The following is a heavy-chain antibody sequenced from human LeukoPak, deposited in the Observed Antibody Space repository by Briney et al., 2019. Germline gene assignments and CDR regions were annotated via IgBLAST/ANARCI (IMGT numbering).Heavy chain of an antibody. CDR1: VFTFSDYY. CDR2: IFRVVSTT. V-gene: IGHV3-11*01. CDR3: ARVSTGDDYGDYTDPTWYFDL. Sequence: GGSLRLSCAASVFTFSDYYMSCIPPAPGEGLEWVSYIFRVVSTTYYADSVKGGFTLSRDNAKNSLYLQINRLREENTAVHNCARVSTGDDYGDYTDPTWYFDLWGRGTLVTVSS. D-gene: IGHD4-17*01. J-gene: IGHJ2*01.